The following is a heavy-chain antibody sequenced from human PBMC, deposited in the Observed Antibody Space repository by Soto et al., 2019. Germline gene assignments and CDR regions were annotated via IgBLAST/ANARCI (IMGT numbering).Heavy chain of an antibody. CDR3: ARDPEGAVAGFDY. D-gene: IGHD6-19*01. CDR2: IIPIFGTA. CDR1: GGTFSSYA. Sequence: GASVKVSCKASGGTFSSYAISWVRQAPGQGLEWMGGIIPIFGTANYAQKFQGRVTITADESTSTAYMELSSLRSEDTAVYYCARDPEGAVAGFDYWGQGTLVTVSS. V-gene: IGHV1-69*13. J-gene: IGHJ4*02.